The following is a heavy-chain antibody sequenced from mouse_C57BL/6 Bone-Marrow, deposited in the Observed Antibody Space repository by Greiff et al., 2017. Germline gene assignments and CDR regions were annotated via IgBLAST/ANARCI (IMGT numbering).Heavy chain of an antibody. CDR1: GYAFSTYW. CDR3: AKDWDYFDY. CDR2: IYPGDGDT. Sequence: QVPLQQSGAELVKPGASVKISCKVSGYAFSTYWMNWVKQRPGKGLGWIGQIYPGDGDTNYNGKFKGKAPLTADKSSSTAYMQLSSLSSEDSALYFFAKDWDYFDYWGEGTTLTDSS. D-gene: IGHD4-1*01. V-gene: IGHV1-80*01. J-gene: IGHJ2*01.